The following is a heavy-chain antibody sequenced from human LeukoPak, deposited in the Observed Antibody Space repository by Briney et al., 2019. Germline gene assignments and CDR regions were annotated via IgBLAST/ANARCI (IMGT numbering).Heavy chain of an antibody. CDR2: ISTYDGNT. Sequence: GGSLRLSCAASGFTFRSYAMSWVRQAPGKGLEWVSGISTYDGNTYYADSVKGRFTISRDNSKNTLFLQMNSLRAEDTAAYYCAKVRAPSGWFNSDYWGQGTLVTVSS. CDR3: AKVRAPSGWFNSDY. D-gene: IGHD6-19*01. CDR1: GFTFRSYA. V-gene: IGHV3-23*01. J-gene: IGHJ4*02.